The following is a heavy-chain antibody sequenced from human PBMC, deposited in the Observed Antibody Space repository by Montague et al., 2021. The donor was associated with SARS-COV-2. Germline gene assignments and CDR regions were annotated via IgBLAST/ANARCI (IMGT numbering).Heavy chain of an antibody. CDR1: GASISTGSDY. Sequence: SETLSLTCTVSGASISTGSDYWTWIRQRPGRGLEWIGNFYYSGGXTYKPSLKSRVTISADTSKNLFSLTLKSVTASDTAVYYCARDRGDIYGGNSAWFDPWGQGTLVTVSS. D-gene: IGHD4-23*01. V-gene: IGHV4-61*03. CDR2: FYYSGGX. J-gene: IGHJ5*02. CDR3: ARDRGDIYGGNSAWFDP.